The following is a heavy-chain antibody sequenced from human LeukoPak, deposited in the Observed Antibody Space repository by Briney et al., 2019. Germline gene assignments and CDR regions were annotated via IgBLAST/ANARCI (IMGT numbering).Heavy chain of an antibody. D-gene: IGHD6-13*01. Sequence: KTSETLSLTCAVYGGSFSGYSWSWIRQPPGKGLEWIGEINHSGSTNYNPSLKSRVTISVDTSKNQFSLKLSSVTAADTAVYYCARVGYSSSWRTDYWGQGTLVTVSS. CDR1: GGSFSGYS. J-gene: IGHJ4*02. V-gene: IGHV4-34*01. CDR3: ARVGYSSSWRTDY. CDR2: INHSGST.